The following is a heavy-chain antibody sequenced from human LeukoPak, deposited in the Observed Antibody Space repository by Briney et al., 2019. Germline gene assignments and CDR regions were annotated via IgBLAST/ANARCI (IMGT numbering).Heavy chain of an antibody. CDR2: INPNSGGT. D-gene: IGHD3-22*01. CDR3: ARPWEITMYDRSHNWFDS. CDR1: GYTFTAYY. V-gene: IGHV1-2*02. Sequence: ASVKVSCQASGYTFTAYYIHWVRQAPGQGLEWMGRINPNSGGTNYAQKFQGRVTMTRDTAISTAYMELSRLSSDDTAVYFCARPWEITMYDRSHNWFDSWGQGTLVTVSS. J-gene: IGHJ5*01.